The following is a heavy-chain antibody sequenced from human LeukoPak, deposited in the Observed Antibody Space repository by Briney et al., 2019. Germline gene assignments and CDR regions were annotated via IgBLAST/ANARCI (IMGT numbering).Heavy chain of an antibody. CDR2: MYPDDSDT. J-gene: IGHJ4*02. Sequence: GESLKISCKGSGYSFTSYWIGWVRQMPGKGLEWMGIMYPDDSDTRYSPSSQGKDTNSADMSISTAYLQWNSLKASDTAIYYCARHIYGYSYGSAFYYWGKGTLVTVSS. D-gene: IGHD5-18*01. CDR1: GYSFTSYW. V-gene: IGHV5-51*01. CDR3: ARHIYGYSYGSAFYY.